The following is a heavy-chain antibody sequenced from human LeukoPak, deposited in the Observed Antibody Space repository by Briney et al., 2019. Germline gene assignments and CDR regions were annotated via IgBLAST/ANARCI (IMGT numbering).Heavy chain of an antibody. CDR3: TKGRGI. J-gene: IGHJ4*02. CDR2: IYTSGST. Sequence: SETLSLTCTVSGGSISSGSYDWYWIRQPAGKGLEWIGHIYTSGSTDYNPSLKSRVTISVATSKNQFSLKLTSVTAADTAIYHCTKGRGIWGQGTLVTVSS. V-gene: IGHV4-61*09. D-gene: IGHD3-10*01. CDR1: GGSISSGSYD.